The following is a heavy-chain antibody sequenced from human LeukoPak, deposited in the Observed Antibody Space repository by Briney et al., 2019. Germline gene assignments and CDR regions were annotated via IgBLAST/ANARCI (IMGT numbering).Heavy chain of an antibody. CDR1: GVSISSSSYY. V-gene: IGHV4-39*01. CDR3: ARGYYGSGSYPFDY. J-gene: IGHJ4*02. CDR2: IYYSGST. D-gene: IGHD3-10*01. Sequence: SETLSLTCTVSGVSISSSSYYWGWIRQPPGKGLEWIGSIYYSGSTYYNPSLKSRVTISVDTSKNQFSLKLSSVTAADTAVYYCARGYYGSGSYPFDYWGQGTLVTVSS.